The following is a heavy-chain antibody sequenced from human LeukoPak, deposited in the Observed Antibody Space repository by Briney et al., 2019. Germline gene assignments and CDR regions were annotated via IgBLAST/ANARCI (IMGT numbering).Heavy chain of an antibody. CDR3: ASTYYYGSGSHFDY. D-gene: IGHD3-10*01. J-gene: IGHJ4*02. CDR1: GGSISSYY. Sequence: TTSETLSLTCTVSGGSISSYYWSWIRQPAGKGLEWIGRIYTSGSTNYNPSLKSRVTMSVDTSKNQFSLKLSSVTAADTAVYYCASTYYYGSGSHFDYWGQGTLVTVSS. V-gene: IGHV4-4*07. CDR2: IYTSGST.